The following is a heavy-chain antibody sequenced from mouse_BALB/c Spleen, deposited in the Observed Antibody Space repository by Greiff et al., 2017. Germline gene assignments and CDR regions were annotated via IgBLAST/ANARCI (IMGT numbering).Heavy chain of an antibody. D-gene: IGHD1-1*01. Sequence: EVQGVESGGGLVQPGGSLKLSCAASGFTFSSYGMSWVRQTPDKRLELVATINSNGGSTYYPDSVKGRFTISRDNAKNTLYLQMSSLKSEDTAMYYCARDPPYYGSPWGQGTLVTVSA. J-gene: IGHJ3*01. CDR1: GFTFSSYG. CDR3: ARDPPYYGSP. CDR2: INSNGGST. V-gene: IGHV5-6-3*01.